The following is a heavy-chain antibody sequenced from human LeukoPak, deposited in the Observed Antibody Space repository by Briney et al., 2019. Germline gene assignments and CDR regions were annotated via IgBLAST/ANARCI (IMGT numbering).Heavy chain of an antibody. CDR2: IRGSGDTT. CDR1: GFTFSSYA. V-gene: IGHV3-23*01. Sequence: GGSLRLSCAASGFTFSSYAMNWVRQAPGKGLEWVSGIRGSGDTTYYADSVKGRRFTISRDNSKNTLYLQMNSLRAEDTAVYYCAKGGYQSDYWGQGTLVTVSS. CDR3: AKGGYQSDY. J-gene: IGHJ4*02. D-gene: IGHD3-16*02.